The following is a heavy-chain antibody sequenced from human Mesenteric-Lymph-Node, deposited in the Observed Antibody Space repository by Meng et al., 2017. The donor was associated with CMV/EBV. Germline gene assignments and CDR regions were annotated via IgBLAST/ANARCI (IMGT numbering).Heavy chain of an antibody. Sequence: ASVKVSCKASGYTFTSYDINWVRQATGQGLEWMGWMNPNSGNTGYAQKFQGRVTMTRNTSISTAYMELSSLRSEDTAVYYCARGYDSSGYHLDYWGQETLVTVSS. V-gene: IGHV1-8*01. CDR1: GYTFTSYD. D-gene: IGHD3-22*01. CDR2: MNPNSGNT. J-gene: IGHJ4*02. CDR3: ARGYDSSGYHLDY.